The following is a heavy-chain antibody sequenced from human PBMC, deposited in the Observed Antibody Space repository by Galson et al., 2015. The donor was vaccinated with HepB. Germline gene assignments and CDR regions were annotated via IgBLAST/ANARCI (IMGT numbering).Heavy chain of an antibody. D-gene: IGHD2-2*01. J-gene: IGHJ4*02. CDR1: GFTVSSNY. V-gene: IGHV3-53*01. CDR3: AKQLGYCSSTSCYPRLYYFDY. CDR2: IYSGGST. Sequence: SLRLSCAASGFTVSSNYMSWVRQAPGKGLEWVSVIYSGGSTYYADSVKGRFTISRDNSKNTLYLQMNSLRAEDTAVYYCAKQLGYCSSTSCYPRLYYFDYWGQGTLVTVSS.